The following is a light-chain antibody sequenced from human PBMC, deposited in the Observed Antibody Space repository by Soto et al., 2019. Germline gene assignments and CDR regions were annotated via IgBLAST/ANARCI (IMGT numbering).Light chain of an antibody. CDR1: QTIKTY. J-gene: IGKJ1*01. Sequence: DIQMTQSPSPLSASVGDSVTITCRASQTIKTYLNWYRHKPGKAPELLIYAASRLQSGVASRFSGSGSWTYFLLTISSLQPDDLATYYCQQTYTAHGTFGQGTKVEI. CDR2: AAS. CDR3: QQTYTAHGT. V-gene: IGKV1-39*01.